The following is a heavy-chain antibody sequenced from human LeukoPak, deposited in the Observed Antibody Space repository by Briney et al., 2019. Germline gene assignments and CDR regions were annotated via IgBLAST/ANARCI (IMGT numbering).Heavy chain of an antibody. Sequence: GGSLRLSCAASGFTFSSYAMSWLRQAPGKGLEWVSAISGSGGSTYYADSVKGRFTISRDNSKNTLYLQMNSLRAEDTAVYYCAKDQGPLLWFGEFTETDYWGQGTLVTVSS. CDR3: AKDQGPLLWFGEFTETDY. J-gene: IGHJ4*02. CDR1: GFTFSSYA. V-gene: IGHV3-23*01. D-gene: IGHD3-10*01. CDR2: ISGSGGST.